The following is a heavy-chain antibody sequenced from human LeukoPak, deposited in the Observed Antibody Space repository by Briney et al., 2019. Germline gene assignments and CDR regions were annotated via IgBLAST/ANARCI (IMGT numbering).Heavy chain of an antibody. D-gene: IGHD2-15*01. CDR2: ITGIVNNT. CDR3: AKGRGYCSGGSCYSDY. Sequence: GGSLRLSCAASGFTFSSYGMSWVRQAPGKGLEWVSTITGIVNNTFYADSVKGRFTISRDHSKNTLYLQMNSLRAEDTAVYYCAKGRGYCSGGSCYSDYWGQGTLVTVSS. CDR1: GFTFSSYG. V-gene: IGHV3-23*01. J-gene: IGHJ4*02.